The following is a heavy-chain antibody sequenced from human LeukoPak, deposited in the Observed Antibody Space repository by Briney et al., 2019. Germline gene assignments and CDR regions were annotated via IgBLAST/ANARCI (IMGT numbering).Heavy chain of an antibody. Sequence: GGSLRLSCAASGFTFSNYSMNWVRQAPGKGLEWVSYISSSSSTIYYADSVKGRFTISRDNAKNSLYLQMNSLRAEDTAVYYCAREREYCSSTSCYYDYYYYMDVWGKGTTVTVSS. D-gene: IGHD2-2*01. CDR2: ISSSSSTI. CDR3: AREREYCSSTSCYYDYYYYMDV. CDR1: GFTFSNYS. J-gene: IGHJ6*03. V-gene: IGHV3-48*01.